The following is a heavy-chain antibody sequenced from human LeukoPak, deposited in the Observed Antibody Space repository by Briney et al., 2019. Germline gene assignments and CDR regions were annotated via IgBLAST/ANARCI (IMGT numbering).Heavy chain of an antibody. CDR3: ARGTAGYHSSYFDY. D-gene: IGHD3-16*02. J-gene: IGHJ4*02. Sequence: GGSLRLSCAASGFTFSSYGMHWARQAPGKGLVWVSRINSDGSATAYADSVKGRFTISRDNAENTLYLQMNSLRAEDTAVYYCARGTAGYHSSYFDYWGQGTLVTVSS. CDR1: GFTFSSYG. CDR2: INSDGSAT. V-gene: IGHV3-74*01.